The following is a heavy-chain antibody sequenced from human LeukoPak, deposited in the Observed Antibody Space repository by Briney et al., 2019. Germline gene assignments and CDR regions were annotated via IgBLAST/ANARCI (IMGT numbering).Heavy chain of an antibody. CDR3: AKDGHGSGYHDAFDI. D-gene: IGHD5-12*01. J-gene: IGHJ3*02. CDR2: ISYDGSNK. Sequence: PGGSLRLSCAASGFTFMTYWMSWVRQAPGKGLEWVAVISYDGSNKYYADSVKGRFTISRDNSKNTLYLQMNSLRAEDTAVYYCAKDGHGSGYHDAFDIWGQGTMVTVSS. CDR1: GFTFMTYW. V-gene: IGHV3-30*18.